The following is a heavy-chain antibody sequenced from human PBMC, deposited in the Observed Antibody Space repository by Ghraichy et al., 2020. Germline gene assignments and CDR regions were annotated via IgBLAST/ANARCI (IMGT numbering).Heavy chain of an antibody. Sequence: GGSLRLSCAVSGITFSKYAMSWVRQAPGKGLEWVSGIPPNPAMTYYGDSVRGRFTISRDNSRNTIYLQMDNLRAEDTAIYYCAKPLVERSGSWLGPFDYWGQGTLVFVSS. D-gene: IGHD2-15*01. J-gene: IGHJ4*02. V-gene: IGHV3-23*01. CDR2: IPPNPAMT. CDR3: AKPLVERSGSWLGPFDY. CDR1: GITFSKYA.